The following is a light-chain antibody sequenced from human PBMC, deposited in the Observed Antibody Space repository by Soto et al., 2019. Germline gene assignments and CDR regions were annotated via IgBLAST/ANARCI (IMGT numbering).Light chain of an antibody. Sequence: DIQMTQSPSTLSASVGDRVSITCRASQNIDKWLAWYQQKPQKAPKLLIFDASTLESGFPSRFSGSGSGTEFTLTISSLQPDDFATYYCQQYNTYQGTFGPGTKVEIK. CDR2: DAS. J-gene: IGKJ1*01. V-gene: IGKV1-5*01. CDR3: QQYNTYQGT. CDR1: QNIDKW.